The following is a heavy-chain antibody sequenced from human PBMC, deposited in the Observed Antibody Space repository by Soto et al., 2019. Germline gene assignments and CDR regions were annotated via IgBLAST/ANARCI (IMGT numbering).Heavy chain of an antibody. V-gene: IGHV4-34*01. CDR1: GGSFSGYI. CDR2: INHSGST. CDR3: ARVLITGSSYSGGWYYFDY. D-gene: IGHD1-26*01. Sequence: SETLSLTCAVHGGSFSGYIWTWIRQPPGKGLQWIGQINHSGSTYYNPSLKSRVIISVHTSNDQFSLELSSVTAADTAVYYCARVLITGSSYSGGWYYFDYWGQGTLVTVSS. J-gene: IGHJ4*02.